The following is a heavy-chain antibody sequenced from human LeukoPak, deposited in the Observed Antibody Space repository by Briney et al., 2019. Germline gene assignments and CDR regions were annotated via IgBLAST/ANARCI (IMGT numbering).Heavy chain of an antibody. J-gene: IGHJ4*02. Sequence: GRSLRLSCAAPGFTFSSYGMHWVRQAPGKGLEWVAVISYDGSNKYYADSVKGRFTISRDNSKNTLYLQMNSLRAEDTAVYYCARGVAGSYYFDYWGQGTLVTVSS. CDR3: ARGVAGSYYFDY. CDR2: ISYDGSNK. D-gene: IGHD6-19*01. CDR1: GFTFSSYG. V-gene: IGHV3-30*03.